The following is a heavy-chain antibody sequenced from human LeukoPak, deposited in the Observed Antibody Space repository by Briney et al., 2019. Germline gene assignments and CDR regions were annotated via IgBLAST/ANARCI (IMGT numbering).Heavy chain of an antibody. J-gene: IGHJ3*02. CDR1: GFTFSSYS. CDR2: ISSSSSYI. V-gene: IGHV3-21*01. D-gene: IGHD3-10*01. Sequence: GGSLRLSCAASGFTFSSYSMNWVRQAPGKGLEWVSSISSSSSYIYYADSVKGRFTISRDNAKNSLYLQMNSLRAEDTAVYYCARDYVVRGPPAIWGQGTMATVSS. CDR3: ARDYVVRGPPAI.